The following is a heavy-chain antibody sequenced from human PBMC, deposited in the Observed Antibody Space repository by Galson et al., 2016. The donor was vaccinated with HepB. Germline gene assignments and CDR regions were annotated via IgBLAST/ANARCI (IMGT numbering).Heavy chain of an antibody. Sequence: AASGFTFSSYWMHWVRQAPGKGLVSVSRINNDGSSINYVDSVKGRFTSSRDNAKNTLFLQMNSLRAEDTAAYYCARDLVEFCSGSSCQRGGMDVWGQGTTVTVSS. CDR1: GFTFSSYW. D-gene: IGHD2-15*01. J-gene: IGHJ6*02. CDR2: INNDGSSI. V-gene: IGHV3-74*01. CDR3: ARDLVEFCSGSSCQRGGMDV.